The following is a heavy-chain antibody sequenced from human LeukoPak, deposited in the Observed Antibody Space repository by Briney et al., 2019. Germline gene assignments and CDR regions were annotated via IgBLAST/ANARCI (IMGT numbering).Heavy chain of an antibody. CDR1: GGSFSGYQ. CDR2: INHGGST. D-gene: IGHD2-8*01. V-gene: IGHV4-34*01. CDR3: ARAPYSDSWYYFDY. Sequence: PSETLSLTCAIYGGSFSGYQWSWVRQPPGKGLEWIGEINHGGSTNYSPSLKSRVTISVDTSKNQFSLKLSSVTAADTAVYYCARAPYSDSWYYFDYWGQGTLVTVSS. J-gene: IGHJ4*02.